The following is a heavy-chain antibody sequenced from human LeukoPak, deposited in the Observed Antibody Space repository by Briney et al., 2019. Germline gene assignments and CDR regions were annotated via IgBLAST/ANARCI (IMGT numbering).Heavy chain of an antibody. Sequence: ASVKVSCKASGGTFSSYAISWVRQAPGQGLELMGRIIPIFGIANYAQKFQGRGTITADKSTSTAYMELSSLRSEDTVVYYGARVGLDNYGAIDDWGQGTPVTVSS. CDR3: ARVGLDNYGAIDD. D-gene: IGHD4/OR15-4a*01. CDR2: IIPIFGIA. CDR1: GGTFSSYA. V-gene: IGHV1-69*04. J-gene: IGHJ4*01.